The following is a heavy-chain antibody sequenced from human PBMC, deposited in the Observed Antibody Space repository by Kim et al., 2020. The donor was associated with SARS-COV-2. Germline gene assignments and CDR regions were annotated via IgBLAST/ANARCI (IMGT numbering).Heavy chain of an antibody. V-gene: IGHV3-49*03. Sequence: GGSLRLSCTASGFTFGDYGMSWFRQAPGKGLEWVAFVRSKRYGETTDYATSVKGRFSISRDDSRGIAGLQMNSLKNEDTAVYYCVRDGRGHNQEYFDSWGQGTLVTVSS. CDR2: VRSKRYGETT. J-gene: IGHJ4*02. CDR1: GFTFGDYG. CDR3: VRDGRGHNQEYFDS.